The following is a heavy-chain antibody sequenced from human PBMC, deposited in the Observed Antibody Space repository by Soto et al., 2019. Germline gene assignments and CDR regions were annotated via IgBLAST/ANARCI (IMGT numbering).Heavy chain of an antibody. V-gene: IGHV4-59*08. CDR2: IYYSGST. D-gene: IGHD4-17*01. CDR3: ARRYGPGFDY. Sequence: QVQLQESGPGLVKPSETLSLTCTVSGGSISSYYWSWIRQPPRKGLEWIGYIYYSGSTNYNPSLKSRVTISVDTSKNQFSLKLSSVTAADTAVYYCARRYGPGFDYWGQGTLVTVSS. CDR1: GGSISSYY. J-gene: IGHJ4*02.